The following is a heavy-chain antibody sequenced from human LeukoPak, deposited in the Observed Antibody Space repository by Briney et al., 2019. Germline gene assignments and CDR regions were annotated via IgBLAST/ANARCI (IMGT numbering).Heavy chain of an antibody. CDR2: ISGSGGST. J-gene: IGHJ4*02. CDR1: GFTFSSYG. CDR3: AKDRGITLTATFDF. D-gene: IGHD6-19*01. V-gene: IGHV3-23*01. Sequence: GGTLRLSCAASGFTFSSYGMSWVRQAPGKGLEWVSAISGSGGSTYYADSVKGRFTISRDNSKNTLYLQMNSLRAEDTAVYYCAKDRGITLTATFDFWGQGALVTVSS.